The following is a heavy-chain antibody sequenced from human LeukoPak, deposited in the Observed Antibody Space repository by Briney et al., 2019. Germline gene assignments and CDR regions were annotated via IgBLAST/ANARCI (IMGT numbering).Heavy chain of an antibody. V-gene: IGHV4-34*01. CDR1: GESFSAYY. CDR3: ARQKDNSGYFFR. J-gene: IGHJ4*02. Sequence: SETLSLTCAVYGESFSAYYFNWIRQPPGKGLEWIGEINHSGSTNYNPSLKSRVTISVDTSKKQFSLRLSSVTAADTAVYYCARQKDNSGYFFRWGQGTLVTVSS. CDR2: INHSGST. D-gene: IGHD3-22*01.